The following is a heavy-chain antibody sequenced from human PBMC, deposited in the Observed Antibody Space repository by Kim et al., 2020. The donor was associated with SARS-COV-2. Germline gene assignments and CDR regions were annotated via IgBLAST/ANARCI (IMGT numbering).Heavy chain of an antibody. CDR1: GFTFSSYS. CDR3: ARDTNGLFLEAYAFDI. CDR2: ISSSSSYI. Sequence: GGSLRLSCAASGFTFSSYSMNWVRQAPGKGLEWVSSISSSSSYIYYADSVKGRFTISRDNAKNSLYLQMNSLRAEDTAVYYCARDTNGLFLEAYAFDIWGQGTMVTVSS. J-gene: IGHJ3*02. D-gene: IGHD1-1*01. V-gene: IGHV3-21*01.